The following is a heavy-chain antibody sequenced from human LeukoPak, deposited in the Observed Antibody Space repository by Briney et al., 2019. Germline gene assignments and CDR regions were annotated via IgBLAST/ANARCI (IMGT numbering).Heavy chain of an antibody. CDR2: IYPVYSDG. CDR3: VRFAFTSRLAH. Sequence: GESLKISCKISGYTLTNNWIGGVRQVPGKGLEWMGLIYPVYSDGKYSPSFQGQVTLSVDTSISTCYLQLSGLRASDTAIYYCVRFAFTSRLAHWGQGTLVTVSS. D-gene: IGHD2-2*01. J-gene: IGHJ5*02. V-gene: IGHV5-51*01. CDR1: GYTLTNNW.